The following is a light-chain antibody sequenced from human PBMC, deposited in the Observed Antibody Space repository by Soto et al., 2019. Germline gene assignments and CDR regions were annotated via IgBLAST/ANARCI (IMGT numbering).Light chain of an antibody. Sequence: QSALTQPASVSGSPGQSITISCTGTSSDVGGYNYVSWYQQHPGKAPKLMIYDVSNRPSGVSNRCAGSKSGNTASLTISGLQAEDEADYYCSSYTSSSTPGVFGAGTKLTVL. CDR2: DVS. J-gene: IGLJ3*02. CDR1: SSDVGGYNY. V-gene: IGLV2-14*01. CDR3: SSYTSSSTPGV.